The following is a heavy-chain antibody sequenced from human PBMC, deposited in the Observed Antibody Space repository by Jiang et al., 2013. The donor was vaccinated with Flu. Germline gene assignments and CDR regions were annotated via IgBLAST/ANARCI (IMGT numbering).Heavy chain of an antibody. CDR2: LLHGST. CDR1: GGVPSAVVVTT. D-gene: IGHD6-6*01. J-gene: IGHJ4*02. CDR3: ARGSIAARDLSYYFDY. Sequence: TLSLTCTVSGGVPSAVVVTTGAGSASTQEGPGVDWVHLLHGSTYYNPSLKSRVTISVDTSKNQFSLKLSSVTAADTAVYYCARGSIAARDLSYYFDYWGQGTLVTVSS. V-gene: IGHV4-31*03.